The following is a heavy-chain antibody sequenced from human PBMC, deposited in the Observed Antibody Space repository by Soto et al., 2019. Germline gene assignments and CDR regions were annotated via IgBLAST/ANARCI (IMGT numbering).Heavy chain of an antibody. CDR3: ARDFDVAGNWFDP. J-gene: IGHJ5*02. CDR1: GGSIRSYY. D-gene: IGHD6-19*01. CDR2: IYYSGST. Sequence: SETLSLTCTVSGGSIRSYYGSWIRQPPGKGLEWIGYIYYSGSTNYNPSLTSRVTISVDTSKNQFSLKLSSVTAADTAVYYCARDFDVAGNWFDPWGQGTLVTVSS. V-gene: IGHV4-59*01.